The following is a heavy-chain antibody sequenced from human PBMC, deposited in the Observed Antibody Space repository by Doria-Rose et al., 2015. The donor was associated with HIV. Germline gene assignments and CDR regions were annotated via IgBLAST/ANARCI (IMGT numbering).Heavy chain of an antibody. CDR1: GVSLSSHGMG. CDR2: IFLDDER. J-gene: IGHJ4*02. Sequence: SGPVLVKPTETLTLTCTVSGVSLSSHGMGVSWIRQPPGKALEWLANIFLDDERSYKTSLKSRLTISRGTSKSQVVLTMTDMDPVDTATYYCARIKSSRWYHKYYFDFWGQGTLVIVSA. D-gene: IGHD6-13*01. CDR3: ARIKSSRWYHKYYFDF. V-gene: IGHV2-26*01.